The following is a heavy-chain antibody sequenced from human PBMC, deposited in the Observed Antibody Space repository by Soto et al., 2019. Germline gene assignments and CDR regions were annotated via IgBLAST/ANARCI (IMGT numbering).Heavy chain of an antibody. Sequence: SQTLPLTCAISGDSVSSNSAAWNWIRQSPSRGLEWLGRTYYRSKWYNDYAVSVKSRITINPDTSKNQFSLQLNSVTPEDTAVYYCAGRGYSYGYYYYYGMDVWGQGTTVTVSS. V-gene: IGHV6-1*01. CDR2: TYYRSKWYN. J-gene: IGHJ6*02. CDR1: GDSVSSNSAA. D-gene: IGHD5-18*01. CDR3: AGRGYSYGYYYYYGMDV.